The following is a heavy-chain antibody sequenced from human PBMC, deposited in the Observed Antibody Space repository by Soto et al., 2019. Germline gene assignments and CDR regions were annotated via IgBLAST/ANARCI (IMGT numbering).Heavy chain of an antibody. J-gene: IGHJ6*02. CDR3: ARDYNFWSGYYYYGMDV. D-gene: IGHD3-3*01. V-gene: IGHV1-2*02. Sequence: GASVKVSCKASGYTFTGYYMHWVRQAPGQGLEWMGWINPNSGGTNYAQKFQGRVTMTRDTSISTAYMELSRLRSDDAAVYYCARDYNFWSGYYYYGMDVWGQGTTVTVSS. CDR2: INPNSGGT. CDR1: GYTFTGYY.